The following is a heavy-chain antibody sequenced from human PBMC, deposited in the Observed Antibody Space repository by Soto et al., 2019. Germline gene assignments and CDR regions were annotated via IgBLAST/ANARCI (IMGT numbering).Heavy chain of an antibody. CDR2: IIPIFGTT. CDR3: ARERDDSSWSSVEYLQY. V-gene: IGHV1-69*01. CDR1: GGTFSSYT. D-gene: IGHD6-13*01. Sequence: QVQLVQSGAEVKKPGSSVKVSCKASGGTFSSYTVSWVRQAPGQGLEWMGGIIPIFGTTNYAQKFQGRVTITADEYTSTAYMQLSSLTSDDTAVYFCARERDDSSWSSVEYLQYWGQGTLVTVSS. J-gene: IGHJ1*01.